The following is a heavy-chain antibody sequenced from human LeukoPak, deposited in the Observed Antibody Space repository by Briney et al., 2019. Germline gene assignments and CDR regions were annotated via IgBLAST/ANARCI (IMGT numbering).Heavy chain of an antibody. D-gene: IGHD2-2*01. Sequence: ASVKVSCKASGYTFTSHKMHWVRQAPGQGLEWTGIVNPNDGDVAYAQKFQGRLTVTRDTSTTAVYMELNSLTSEDTAVYYCARDSTKWSCDHWGLGTLVTVSS. CDR2: VNPNDGDV. CDR1: GYTFTSHK. J-gene: IGHJ4*02. V-gene: IGHV1-46*01. CDR3: ARDSTKWSCDH.